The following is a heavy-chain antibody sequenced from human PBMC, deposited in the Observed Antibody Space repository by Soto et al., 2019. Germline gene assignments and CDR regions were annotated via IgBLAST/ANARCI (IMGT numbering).Heavy chain of an antibody. V-gene: IGHV3-11*05. Sequence: QVQLVESGGGLVKPGGSLRLSCAASGFSFGDYYMSWIRQSAGKGLEWLSYISGGSSYTKYAESVKGRFTISRDNARRALLLQVNGLRADDTAIYYCAKTRVADSGYYFDHWGQGTMVNVSS. D-gene: IGHD3-10*01. CDR1: GFSFGDYY. CDR3: AKTRVADSGYYFDH. CDR2: ISGGSSYT. J-gene: IGHJ4*02.